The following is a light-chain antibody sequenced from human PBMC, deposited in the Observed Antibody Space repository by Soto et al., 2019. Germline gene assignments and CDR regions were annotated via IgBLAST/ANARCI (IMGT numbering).Light chain of an antibody. J-gene: IGKJ1*01. CDR1: QSIRNN. CDR3: QQYDDWPRT. CDR2: DAS. V-gene: IGKV3-15*01. Sequence: EIVMTHSPATRSVSPGERGTLSCSASQSIRNNLAWYQQRPCQAPRLLIFDASITAPGVPARFSGGGSGTEFILTISSLQSEDFAVYYCQQYDDWPRTFGEGTKVEI.